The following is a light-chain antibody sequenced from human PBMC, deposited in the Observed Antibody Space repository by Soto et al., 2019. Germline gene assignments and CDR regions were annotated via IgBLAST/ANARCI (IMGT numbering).Light chain of an antibody. J-gene: IGLJ7*01. CDR1: SGHSSYA. CDR3: QTWGTGFQF. V-gene: IGLV4-69*01. CDR2: LNNDGSH. Sequence: QPVLTQSPSASASLGASVKLTCTLSSGHSSYAIAWHQKQPGKGPRYLMDLNNDGSHTKGDGIPDRFSGSSSGADRFLIISSLQSEDVADYYCQTWGTGFQFFGGGTQLTVL.